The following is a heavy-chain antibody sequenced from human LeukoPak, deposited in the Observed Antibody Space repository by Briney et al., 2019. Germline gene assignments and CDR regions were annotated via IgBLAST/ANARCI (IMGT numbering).Heavy chain of an antibody. CDR3: ARVAYYYGSGTNNWFDP. J-gene: IGHJ5*02. CDR2: INHSGST. V-gene: IGHV4-34*01. Sequence: SETLSLTCAVYGGSFSGYCWSWIRQPPGKGLEWIGEINHSGSTNYNPSLKSRVTISVDTSKNQFSLKLSSVTAADTAVYYCARVAYYYGSGTNNWFDPWGQGTLVTVSS. CDR1: GGSFSGYC. D-gene: IGHD3-10*01.